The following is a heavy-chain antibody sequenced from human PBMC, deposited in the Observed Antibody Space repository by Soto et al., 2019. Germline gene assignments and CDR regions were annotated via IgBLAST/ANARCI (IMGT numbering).Heavy chain of an antibody. CDR3: ARGSPAAGFFDY. Sequence: GGSLRLSCAASGFTFSSYGMHWVRQAPGKGLEWVAVISYDGSNKYYADSVKGRFTISRDNSKNTLYLQMNSLRAEDTAAYYCARGSPAAGFFDYWGQGTLVTVSS. V-gene: IGHV3-30*03. CDR2: ISYDGSNK. CDR1: GFTFSSYG. J-gene: IGHJ4*02. D-gene: IGHD6-13*01.